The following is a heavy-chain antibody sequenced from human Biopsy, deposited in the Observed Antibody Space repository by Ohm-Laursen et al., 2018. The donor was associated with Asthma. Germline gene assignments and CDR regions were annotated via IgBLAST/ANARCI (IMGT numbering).Heavy chain of an antibody. Sequence: SLRLSCTASGFTFGDYWMSWVRQVPGQGLEWVANIKHDGSEKNHVDSLKGRFTLSRDNSRNTLYLQMNSLRVEDTAIYYCARTHERWTSIQDDALDIWGQGTMVIVSS. J-gene: IGHJ3*02. CDR3: ARTHERWTSIQDDALDI. V-gene: IGHV3-7*01. CDR1: GFTFGDYW. D-gene: IGHD2-21*02. CDR2: IKHDGSEK.